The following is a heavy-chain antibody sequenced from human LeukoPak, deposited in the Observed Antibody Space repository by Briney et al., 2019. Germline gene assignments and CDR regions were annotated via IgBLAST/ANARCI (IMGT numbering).Heavy chain of an antibody. Sequence: SGTLSLTCDVSGGSISGSNWWSWVRQPPGKGLEWIGEIHHSGITNYKASLRSRVTLSVDKSANQFSLKLNSVTVTDTAVYYCARAATYYDITTYGHLDVWGQGTMVTVSS. CDR3: ARAATYYDITTYGHLDV. CDR1: GGSISGSNW. D-gene: IGHD3-22*01. CDR2: IHHSGIT. J-gene: IGHJ6*02. V-gene: IGHV4-4*02.